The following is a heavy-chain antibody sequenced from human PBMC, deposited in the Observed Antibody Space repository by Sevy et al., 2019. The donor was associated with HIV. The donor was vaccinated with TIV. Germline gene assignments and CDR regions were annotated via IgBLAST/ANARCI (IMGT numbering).Heavy chain of an antibody. J-gene: IGHJ4*02. CDR3: AGRIAVAAFDY. CDR1: GGSFSSSSYY. Sequence: SEILSLTCTVSGGSFSSSSYYWNWIRQPAGRGLEGIGRIYTSGSTNYNPSLKSRVTMSVDTSKNQFSLKLSSVTAADTAVYYCAGRIAVAAFDYWGQGNLVTVSS. V-gene: IGHV4-61*02. CDR2: IYTSGST. D-gene: IGHD6-19*01.